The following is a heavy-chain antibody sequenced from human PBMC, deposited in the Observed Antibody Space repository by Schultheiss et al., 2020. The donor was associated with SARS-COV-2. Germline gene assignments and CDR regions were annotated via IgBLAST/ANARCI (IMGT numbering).Heavy chain of an antibody. J-gene: IGHJ3*02. CDR3: ARDMGKYCSGGSCYSGAFDI. Sequence: GGSLRLSCAASGFTVSSNYMSWVRQAPGKGLEWVGFIRSKAYGGTTEYAASVKGRFTISRDDSKNSLYLQMNSLKTEDTAVYYCARDMGKYCSGGSCYSGAFDIWGQGTMVTVSS. CDR2: IRSKAYGGTT. CDR1: GFTVSSNY. D-gene: IGHD2-15*01. V-gene: IGHV3-72*01.